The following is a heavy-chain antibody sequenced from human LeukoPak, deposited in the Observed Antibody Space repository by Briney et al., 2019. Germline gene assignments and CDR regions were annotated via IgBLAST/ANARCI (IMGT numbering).Heavy chain of an antibody. J-gene: IGHJ5*02. V-gene: IGHV3-53*01. Sequence: QTGASHRPSCAASGITVTSNYISEVRQAPGKGLEWVSVIYSGGNTYYADSVKGRFTISSDNSKNTLYLQMNSLRAEDTAVYYCAKTIVGVTNWFDPWGQGTLVTVSS. CDR3: AKTIVGVTNWFDP. CDR2: IYSGGNT. CDR1: GITVTSNY. D-gene: IGHD1-26*01.